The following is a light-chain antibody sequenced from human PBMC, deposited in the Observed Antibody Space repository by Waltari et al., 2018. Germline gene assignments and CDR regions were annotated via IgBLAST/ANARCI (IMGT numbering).Light chain of an antibody. CDR1: RLRKFS. Sequence: SSELNQDPAVSVALGQTVKITCQGERLRKFSASWYQQRPGQAPILVLYGPDYRPSGIPGRFSGSTSGGTASLTITGAQAEDEAVYYCHSRDSTSTRVFGGGTRLTV. J-gene: IGLJ3*02. CDR2: GPD. CDR3: HSRDSTSTRV. V-gene: IGLV3-19*01.